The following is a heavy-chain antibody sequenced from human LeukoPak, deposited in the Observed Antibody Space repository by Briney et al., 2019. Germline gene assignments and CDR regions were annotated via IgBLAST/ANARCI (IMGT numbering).Heavy chain of an antibody. J-gene: IGHJ5*01. Sequence: GGSLRLSCAASGFTFDDYAMHWVRQAPGKGLEWVSGISWNSGSISYADSVKGRFTISRDNAKNSLYLQMNSLRAEDTALYYCAKDAYSTSWQYNWFDSWGQGTLVTVSS. CDR1: GFTFDDYA. CDR3: AKDAYSTSWQYNWFDS. D-gene: IGHD6-13*01. CDR2: ISWNSGSI. V-gene: IGHV3-9*01.